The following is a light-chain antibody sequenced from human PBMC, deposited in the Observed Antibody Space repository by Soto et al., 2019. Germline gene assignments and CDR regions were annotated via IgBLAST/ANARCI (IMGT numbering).Light chain of an antibody. CDR1: QSISSSY. Sequence: EMVLMHSPGPLSLSPGERTTLSCRASQSISSSYLAWYQQKPGQAPRLLMSAASSRATGIPDRFSGSGSGTALTLTISRLEAEDVAVYYGQQSSSSPITFGQGTRLVVK. V-gene: IGKV3-20*01. J-gene: IGKJ5*01. CDR2: AAS. CDR3: QQSSSSPIT.